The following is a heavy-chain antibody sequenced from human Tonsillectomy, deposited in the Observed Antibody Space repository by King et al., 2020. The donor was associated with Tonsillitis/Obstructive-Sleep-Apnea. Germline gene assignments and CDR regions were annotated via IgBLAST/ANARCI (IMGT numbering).Heavy chain of an antibody. D-gene: IGHD6-13*01. CDR1: GFTVSSNY. V-gene: IGHV3-53*01. Sequence: VQLVESGGGLIQPGGSLRLSCAASGFTVSSNYMSWVCQAPGKGLEWVSVIYSGGSTYYADSVKGRFTISRDNSKNTLYLQMNSLRAEDTAVYYCARASIAAAGYYFDYWGQGTLVTVSS. CDR2: IYSGGST. J-gene: IGHJ4*02. CDR3: ARASIAAAGYYFDY.